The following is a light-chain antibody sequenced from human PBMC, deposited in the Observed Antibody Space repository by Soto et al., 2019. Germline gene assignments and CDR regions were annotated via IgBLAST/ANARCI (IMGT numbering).Light chain of an antibody. J-gene: IGKJ2*01. CDR3: QQYSSSPPYT. V-gene: IGKV3-20*01. CDR1: QSVSNNY. Sequence: EVVLTQSPGTLSLSPGERATLSCRASQSVSNNYLAWYQQKPSQSPKLLIFGSSDRATGIPDRFGGSGSGKDFHLTISRLEPDDFTIYYYQQYSSSPPYTFGQGTKLEIK. CDR2: GSS.